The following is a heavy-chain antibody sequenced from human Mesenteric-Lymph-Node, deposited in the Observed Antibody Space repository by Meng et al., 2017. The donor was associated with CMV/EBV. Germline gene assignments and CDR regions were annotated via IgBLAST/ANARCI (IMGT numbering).Heavy chain of an antibody. CDR2: IKQDGSEK. CDR3: AREKVASIRQSSRWTPFKPRESKQGLDF. D-gene: IGHD6-13*01. Sequence: GESLKISCAASGFTFSSYWMSWVRQAPGKGLEWVANIKQDGSEKYYVDSVKGRFTISRDNAKNSLSLQMSSLRAEDTAVYYCAREKVASIRQSSRWTPFKPRESKQGLDFWGQGTRVTVSS. J-gene: IGHJ4*02. V-gene: IGHV3-7*01. CDR1: GFTFSSYW.